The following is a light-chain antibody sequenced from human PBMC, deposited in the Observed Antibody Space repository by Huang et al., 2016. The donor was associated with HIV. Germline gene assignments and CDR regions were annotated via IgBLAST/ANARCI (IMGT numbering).Light chain of an antibody. CDR2: GEA. CDR1: PTITRSY. V-gene: IGKV3-20*01. CDR3: QQYGESSPVT. J-gene: IGKJ4*01. Sequence: EIVLTQSPGTLSLSPEERATLSCRSSPTITRSYLAWYQMTPGQAPGLLLYGEASRATGSPDRFRGSGSGTDFTLTITRVEPEDFAVYYCQQYGESSPVTFGGGTKVEIK.